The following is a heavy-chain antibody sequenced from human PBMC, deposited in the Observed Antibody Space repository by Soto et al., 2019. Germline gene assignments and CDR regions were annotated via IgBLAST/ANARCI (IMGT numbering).Heavy chain of an antibody. CDR3: ARDCGHDYSNCDFDY. V-gene: IGHV1-46*01. J-gene: IGHJ4*02. Sequence: ASVKVSCKASGYTFTSYYMHWVRQAPGQGLEWMGIINPSGGSTSYAQKFPGRVTMTRDTSTSTVYMELSSLRSEDTAVYYCARDCGHDYSNCDFDYWGQGTLVTVSS. D-gene: IGHD4-4*01. CDR1: GYTFTSYY. CDR2: INPSGGST.